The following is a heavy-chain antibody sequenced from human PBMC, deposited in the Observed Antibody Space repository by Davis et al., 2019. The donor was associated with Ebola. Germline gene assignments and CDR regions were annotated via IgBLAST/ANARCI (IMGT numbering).Heavy chain of an antibody. CDR2: IYHSGST. V-gene: IGHV4-38-2*02. CDR3: AREGYGGDSLWLNYHYMDV. CDR1: GYSISSGYY. D-gene: IGHD4-23*01. J-gene: IGHJ6*03. Sequence: SETLSLTCAVSGYSISSGYYWGWIRQPPGKGLEWIGSIYHSGSTYKNPSLLSRLTISLDPSKNQFSLKLSSVTAADTAVYYCAREGYGGDSLWLNYHYMDVWGKGTTVTVSS.